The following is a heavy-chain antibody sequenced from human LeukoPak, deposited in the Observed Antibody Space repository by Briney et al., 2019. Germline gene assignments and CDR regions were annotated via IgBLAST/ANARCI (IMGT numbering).Heavy chain of an antibody. J-gene: IGHJ4*02. Sequence: PSETLSLTCTVSGGSISSYYWSWIRQPPGKGLEWIGYIYYSGSTNYNPSLKSRVTISVDTSKNQFSLKLSSVTAADTAVHYCARSYDRPYYFDYWGQGTLVTVSS. D-gene: IGHD3-22*01. V-gene: IGHV4-59*01. CDR3: ARSYDRPYYFDY. CDR2: IYYSGST. CDR1: GGSISSYY.